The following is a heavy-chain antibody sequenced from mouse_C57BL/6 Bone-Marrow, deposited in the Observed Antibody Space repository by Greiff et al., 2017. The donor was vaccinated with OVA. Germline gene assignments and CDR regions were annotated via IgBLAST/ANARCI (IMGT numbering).Heavy chain of an antibody. Sequence: VQLQQSGAELVKPGASVKLSCKASGYTFTSDWMPWVKQRPGRGLEWIGRIDPNSGGTKYNEKFQSKATLTVAKPSSAAYMQLRSLTSEDSAVYYCRITTVVATRYCAYGGQGTTLTDSS. D-gene: IGHD1-1*01. CDR2: IDPNSGGT. V-gene: IGHV1-72*01. J-gene: IGHJ2*01. CDR1: GYTFTSDW. CDR3: RITTVVATRYCAY.